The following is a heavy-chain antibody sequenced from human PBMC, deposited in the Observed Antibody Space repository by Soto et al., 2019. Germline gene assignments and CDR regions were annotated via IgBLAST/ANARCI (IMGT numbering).Heavy chain of an antibody. CDR1: GGSISSSSYY. CDR2: IYYSGST. J-gene: IGHJ5*02. D-gene: IGHD3-3*01. V-gene: IGHV4-39*01. CDR3: ARRGKYDFWSGYSQTWFDP. Sequence: DTLSLTCTVSGGSISSSSYYWGWIRQPPGKGLEWIGSIYYSGSTYYNPSLKSRVTISVDTSKNQFSLKLSSVTAADTAVYYCARRGKYDFWSGYSQTWFDPWGQGTLVTVSS.